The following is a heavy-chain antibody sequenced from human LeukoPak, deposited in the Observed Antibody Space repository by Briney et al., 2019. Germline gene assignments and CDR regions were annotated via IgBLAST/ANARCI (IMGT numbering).Heavy chain of an antibody. CDR1: GGTFSSYT. D-gene: IGHD6-6*01. V-gene: IGHV1-69*05. CDR3: ARGGIAARPYYFDY. J-gene: IGHJ4*02. Sequence: GASVKVSCKASGGTFSSYTINWVRQAPGQGLEWMGGIIPIFDTANFAQKFQGRVTITTDESTSTAYMELSSLRSEDTAVYYCARGGIAARPYYFDYWGQGTLVTVSS. CDR2: IIPIFDTA.